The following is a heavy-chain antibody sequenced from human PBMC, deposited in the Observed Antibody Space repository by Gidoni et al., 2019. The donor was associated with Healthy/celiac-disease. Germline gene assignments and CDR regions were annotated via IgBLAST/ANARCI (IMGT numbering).Heavy chain of an antibody. Sequence: QVQLQQWGAGLLKPSYTLSLTCALYGGSFCGYYWSWIRQPPGKGLEWIGEINHSGSTNYNPSLKSRVTISVDTSKNQFSLKLSSVTAADTAVYYCARGWGYIAVAGSWYFDYWGQGTLVTVSS. J-gene: IGHJ4*02. CDR2: INHSGST. CDR3: ARGWGYIAVAGSWYFDY. D-gene: IGHD6-19*01. CDR1: GGSFCGYY. V-gene: IGHV4-34*01.